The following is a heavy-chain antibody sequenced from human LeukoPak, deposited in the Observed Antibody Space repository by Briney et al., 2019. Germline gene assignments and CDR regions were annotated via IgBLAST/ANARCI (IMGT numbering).Heavy chain of an antibody. Sequence: PGGSLRLSCAASGFTFSSYAMSWVRQAPGKGLEWVSAISGSGGSTYYADSVKGRFTISRDDSKNTLYLQMNSLRAEDTAVYYCAKDQLVVVVAASLYNWFDPWGQGTLVTVSS. V-gene: IGHV3-23*01. D-gene: IGHD2-15*01. CDR2: ISGSGGST. J-gene: IGHJ5*02. CDR1: GFTFSSYA. CDR3: AKDQLVVVVAASLYNWFDP.